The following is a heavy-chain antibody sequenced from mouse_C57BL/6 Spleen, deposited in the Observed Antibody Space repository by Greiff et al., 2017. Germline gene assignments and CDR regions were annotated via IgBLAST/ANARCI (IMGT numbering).Heavy chain of an antibody. CDR3: ARRYYGSFYWYFDV. V-gene: IGHV1-50*01. CDR1: GYTFTSYW. D-gene: IGHD1-1*01. J-gene: IGHJ1*03. Sequence: QVQLQQPGAELVKPGASVKLSCKASGYTFTSYWMQWVKQRPGQGLEWIGEIDPSDSYTNYTQKFKGKATLTVDTSSSTAYMQLSSLTSEDSAVYYCARRYYGSFYWYFDVWGTGTTVTVSS. CDR2: IDPSDSYT.